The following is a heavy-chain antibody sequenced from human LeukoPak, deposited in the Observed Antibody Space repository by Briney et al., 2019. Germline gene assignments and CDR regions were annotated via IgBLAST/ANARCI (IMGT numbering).Heavy chain of an antibody. CDR3: ARREYSRSYYGMDV. Sequence: SETLSLTCTVSGGSISSDTYYWGWIRQPPGKGLEWIGSIYYTGSTYYNPSLKSRVTISVDTSKNQFSLQLNSVTPEDTAVYYCARREYSRSYYGMDVWGQGTTVTVSS. J-gene: IGHJ6*02. CDR1: GGSISSDTYY. CDR2: IYYTGST. V-gene: IGHV4-39*01. D-gene: IGHD6-6*01.